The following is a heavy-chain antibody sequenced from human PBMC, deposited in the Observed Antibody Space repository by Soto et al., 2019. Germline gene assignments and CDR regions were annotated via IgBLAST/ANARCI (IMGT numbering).Heavy chain of an antibody. CDR2: IYYNGNT. D-gene: IGHD2-15*01. CDR1: GASIASGDYY. J-gene: IGHJ5*02. Sequence: QVQLQESGPGLVEPSQTLSLTCTVSGASIASGDYYWSWIRQPPGKGLEWIGNIYYNGNTKYNPSPKSPLIISLDTSKNQFSLKLSSATAADTAIYYCARDGGCAVGGSCYGFDPWGQGTLVTVSS. CDR3: ARDGGCAVGGSCYGFDP. V-gene: IGHV4-31*01.